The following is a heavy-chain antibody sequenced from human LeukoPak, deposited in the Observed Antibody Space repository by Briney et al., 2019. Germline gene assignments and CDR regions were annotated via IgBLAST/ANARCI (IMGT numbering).Heavy chain of an antibody. D-gene: IGHD3-9*01. CDR1: GGSISSGSYY. Sequence: SQTLSLTCTVSGGSISSGSYYWSWIRQPAGKGLECIGRIYTSGSTNYNPSLKSRVTISVDTSKNQFSLKLSSVTAADTAVYYCARGQGYYDILTGYYYWGQGTLVTVSS. V-gene: IGHV4-61*02. J-gene: IGHJ4*02. CDR3: ARGQGYYDILTGYYY. CDR2: IYTSGST.